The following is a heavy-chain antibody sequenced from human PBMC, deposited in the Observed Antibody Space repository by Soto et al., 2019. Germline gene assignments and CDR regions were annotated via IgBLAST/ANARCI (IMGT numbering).Heavy chain of an antibody. CDR3: ARVKDSSGYYTAGYYGMDV. CDR2: IIPIFGTA. Sequence: ASVKVSCKASGGTFSSYAISWVRQAPGQGLEWMGRIIPIFGTANYAQKFQGRVTITADESTSTAYMELSSLRSEDTAVYYCARVKDSSGYYTAGYYGMDVWGQGTTVTVSS. V-gene: IGHV1-69*13. D-gene: IGHD3-22*01. CDR1: GGTFSSYA. J-gene: IGHJ6*02.